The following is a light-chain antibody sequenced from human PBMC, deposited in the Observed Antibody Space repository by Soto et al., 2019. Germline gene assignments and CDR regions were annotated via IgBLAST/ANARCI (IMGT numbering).Light chain of an antibody. CDR3: QQYNSYWT. CDR2: DAS. V-gene: IGKV1-5*01. Sequence: GDRVTITCRASQSISSWLAWYQQKPGKAPKLLIYDASSLESGVPSRLSGSGSGTEFTITIRSLQPDDFATYYCQQYNSYWTFGQGTKVDIK. J-gene: IGKJ1*01. CDR1: QSISSW.